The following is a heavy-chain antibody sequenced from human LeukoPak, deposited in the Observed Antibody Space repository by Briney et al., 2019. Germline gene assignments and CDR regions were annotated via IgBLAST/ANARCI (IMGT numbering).Heavy chain of an antibody. Sequence: GGSLRLSCAASGFTFSRSTMNWVRQAPGKGLEWVSSMSSSSTYIYYADSVKGRFTISRDNAKKSLYLQMNSLRAEDTAVYYCGRDDGSSSGGYWGQGTLVTVSS. D-gene: IGHD6-13*01. V-gene: IGHV3-21*01. CDR3: GRDDGSSSGGY. J-gene: IGHJ4*02. CDR1: GFTFSRST. CDR2: MSSSSTYI.